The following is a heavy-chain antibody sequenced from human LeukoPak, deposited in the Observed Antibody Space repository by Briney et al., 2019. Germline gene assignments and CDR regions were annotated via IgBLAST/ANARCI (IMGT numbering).Heavy chain of an antibody. D-gene: IGHD3-22*01. Sequence: SETLSLTCAVYGGSFSGYYWSWIRQPPGKGLEWIGEINHSGSTNYNPSLKSRVTISVDTSKNQFSLKLSSVTAADTAVYYCATPSEHYYDSSGYSSRSDYWGQGTLVTVSS. CDR2: INHSGST. CDR1: GGSFSGYY. V-gene: IGHV4-34*01. J-gene: IGHJ4*02. CDR3: ATPSEHYYDSSGYSSRSDY.